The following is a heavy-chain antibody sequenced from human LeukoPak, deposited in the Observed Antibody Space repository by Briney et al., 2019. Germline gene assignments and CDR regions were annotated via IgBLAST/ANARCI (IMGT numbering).Heavy chain of an antibody. Sequence: PGRSLRLSCAASGLSFSNYGMHWVRQAPGKGLEWVAVIWYDGSDKYYADSVKGRFTISRDNSKNTLYLEMNSLRAEDTAVYYCARDRSYGEDFDYWGQGTLVTVSS. CDR1: GLSFSNYG. V-gene: IGHV3-33*01. CDR3: ARDRSYGEDFDY. J-gene: IGHJ4*02. CDR2: IWYDGSDK. D-gene: IGHD4/OR15-4a*01.